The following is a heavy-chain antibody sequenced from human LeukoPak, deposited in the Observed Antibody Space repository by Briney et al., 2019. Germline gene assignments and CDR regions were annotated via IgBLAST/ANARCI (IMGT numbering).Heavy chain of an antibody. CDR2: ISSSSSTI. V-gene: IGHV3-48*01. J-gene: IGHJ5*02. D-gene: IGHD3-10*01. Sequence: GGSLRLSCAASGFTFSSYWMSWVRQAPGKGLEWVSYISSSSSTIYYADSVKGRFTISRDNAKNSLYLQMNSLRAEDTAVYYCARDSYYGYKNWFDPWGQGTLVTVSS. CDR3: ARDSYYGYKNWFDP. CDR1: GFTFSSYW.